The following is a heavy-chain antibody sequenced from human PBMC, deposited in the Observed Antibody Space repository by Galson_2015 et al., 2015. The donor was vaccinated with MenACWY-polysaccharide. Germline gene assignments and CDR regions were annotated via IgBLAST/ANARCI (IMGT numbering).Heavy chain of an antibody. D-gene: IGHD3-16*01. Sequence: SLRLSCAASAFTFSSYWMSWVRLAPGKGLEWVANIKEDGSDKYYVDSVKGRFTISRDNAKNPLYLQMNSLRAEDTAVYYCARRRGGLGNYFDYWGQGTLVTVSS. CDR2: IKEDGSDK. J-gene: IGHJ4*02. CDR1: AFTFSSYW. V-gene: IGHV3-7*01. CDR3: ARRRGGLGNYFDY.